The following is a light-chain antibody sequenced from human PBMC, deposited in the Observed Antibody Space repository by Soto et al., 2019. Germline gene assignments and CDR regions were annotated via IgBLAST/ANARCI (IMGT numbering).Light chain of an antibody. CDR3: QQYNDWPRT. J-gene: IGKJ1*01. V-gene: IGKV3-15*01. CDR1: QSASSN. CDR2: LGS. Sequence: EIVMPQSQYTPYVSPWERATLSCRASQSASSNLACYQQKPGQAPRLLIYLGSTRATCIPARFSGSGSGTEFARNISSLQSIDFAVYYCQQYNDWPRTFGQGTKLDIE.